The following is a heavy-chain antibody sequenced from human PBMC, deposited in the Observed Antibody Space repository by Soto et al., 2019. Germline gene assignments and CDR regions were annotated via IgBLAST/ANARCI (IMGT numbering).Heavy chain of an antibody. D-gene: IGHD4-17*01. CDR3: ARGSTYGDYYYYYYMDV. Sequence: ASVKASCKASGYTFTSYYIHWVRQAPGQGLEWMGIINPSGGSTSYAQKFQGRVTMTRDTSTSTVYMELSSLRSEDTAVYYCARGSTYGDYYYYYYMDVWGQGTTVTVSS. V-gene: IGHV1-46*03. CDR2: INPSGGST. CDR1: GYTFTSYY. J-gene: IGHJ6*03.